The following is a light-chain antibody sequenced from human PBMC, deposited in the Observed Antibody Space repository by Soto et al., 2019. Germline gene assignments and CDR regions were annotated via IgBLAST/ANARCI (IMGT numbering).Light chain of an antibody. J-gene: IGKJ3*01. Sequence: DIQLTQSPSFLSASVGARVTITCRASQGISSYLAWYQQKPGKAPKLLIYAASTLQSGVPSRFSGSGSGTEFTLTISSLQPEDFATYYCQQLNSYPLTFGTGTKVDIK. CDR1: QGISSY. V-gene: IGKV1-9*01. CDR3: QQLNSYPLT. CDR2: AAS.